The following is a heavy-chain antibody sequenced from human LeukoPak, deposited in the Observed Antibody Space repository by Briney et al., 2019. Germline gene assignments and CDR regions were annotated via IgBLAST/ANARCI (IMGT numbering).Heavy chain of an antibody. CDR2: IKQDGSEK. V-gene: IGHV3-7*01. CDR3: ARDRLLYYYDSGPTGHFQH. J-gene: IGHJ1*01. Sequence: GGSLRLSCAASGFTFSSYWMSWVRQAPGKGLEWVANIKQDGSEKYYVDSVKGRFTISRDNAKNSLYLQMSSLRADDTAVYYCARDRLLYYYDSGPTGHFQHWGQSTLVTV. CDR1: GFTFSSYW. D-gene: IGHD3-22*01.